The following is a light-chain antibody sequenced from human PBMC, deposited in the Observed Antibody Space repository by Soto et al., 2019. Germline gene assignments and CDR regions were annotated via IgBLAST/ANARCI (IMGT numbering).Light chain of an antibody. CDR1: QSISSW. Sequence: IQMTQSPSTLSASLGDRFTITFRASQSISSWLAWYQQKPGKAPKLLIYDASSLESGVPSRFSGSGSGTEFTLTISSLQPDDFATYYCQQYNSYSITFGQGTRLEIK. J-gene: IGKJ5*01. CDR3: QQYNSYSIT. V-gene: IGKV1-5*01. CDR2: DAS.